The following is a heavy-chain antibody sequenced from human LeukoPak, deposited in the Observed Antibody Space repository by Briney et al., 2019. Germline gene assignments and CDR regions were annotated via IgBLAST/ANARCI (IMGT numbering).Heavy chain of an antibody. D-gene: IGHD4-23*01. CDR3: ARLLDRYGGQYFFDS. CDR2: IYYSGST. CDR1: GGSISSTSYY. J-gene: IGHJ4*02. Sequence: SETLSLTCAVSGGSISSTSYYWGWIRQPPGKGLEWIGYIYYSGSTYSNPSLESRVTISVDTSKNQFSLKLASVTAADTAVYYCARLLDRYGGQYFFDSWGRGTLVTVSS. V-gene: IGHV4-39*01.